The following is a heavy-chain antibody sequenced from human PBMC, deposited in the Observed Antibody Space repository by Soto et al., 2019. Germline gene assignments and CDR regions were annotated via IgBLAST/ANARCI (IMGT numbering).Heavy chain of an antibody. J-gene: IGHJ4*02. CDR2: ISYDGRNK. CDR1: GFTFSSYA. CDR3: ARDKRDLRFLEWSYYFDY. D-gene: IGHD3-3*01. V-gene: IGHV3-30*04. Sequence: QVQLVESGGGVVQPGRSLRPSCAASGFTFSSYAMPWVRQAPGKGLEWVAVISYDGRNKYYAASVKGRFTISGDNSKNTLYLQMNSLRAEDTAVYYCARDKRDLRFLEWSYYFDYWGQGTLVTVSS.